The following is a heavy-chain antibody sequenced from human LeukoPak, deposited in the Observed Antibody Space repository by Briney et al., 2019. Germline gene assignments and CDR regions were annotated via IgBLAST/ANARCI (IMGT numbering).Heavy chain of an antibody. J-gene: IGHJ4*02. CDR2: INPNSGGT. Sequence: GASVKVSCKASGYTFTGYYMHWVRQAPGQGLEWMGWINPNSGGTNYAQKFQGRVTMTRDTSISTAYMELSRLRSDDTAVYYCARDLDIVVVVAATLVYWGQGTLVTVSS. CDR3: ARDLDIVVVVAATLVY. D-gene: IGHD2-15*01. CDR1: GYTFTGYY. V-gene: IGHV1-2*02.